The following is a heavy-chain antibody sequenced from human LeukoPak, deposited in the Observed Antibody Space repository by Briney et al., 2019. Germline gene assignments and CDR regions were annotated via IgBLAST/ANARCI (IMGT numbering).Heavy chain of an antibody. V-gene: IGHV3-30*03. CDR2: ISYDGNNK. D-gene: IGHD3-10*01. CDR1: GFTFSSYG. CDR3: ATYPDAYYYSGMDV. Sequence: GGSLRLSCAASGFTFSSYGMHWVRQAPGKGLEWVAVISYDGNNKYYADSVKGRFTISRDNSKNTLDLQMHSLRAEDTAVYYCATYPDAYYYSGMDVWGQGTTVTVSS. J-gene: IGHJ6*02.